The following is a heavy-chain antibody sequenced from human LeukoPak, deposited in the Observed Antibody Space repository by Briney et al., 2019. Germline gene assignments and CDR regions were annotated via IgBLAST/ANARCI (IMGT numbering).Heavy chain of an antibody. CDR1: GFTFSTYN. CDR2: ISSSRSSI. Sequence: GGSLRLSCAASGFTFSTYNMNWVRQTPGKGLEWVSSISSSRSSIYYSDSVKGRFTISRDNAENSLYLQMNNLRADDTAVYYCARGGDSHYYDSSGYYQFDYWGQGTLVTVSS. CDR3: ARGGDSHYYDSSGYYQFDY. J-gene: IGHJ4*02. D-gene: IGHD3-22*01. V-gene: IGHV3-21*01.